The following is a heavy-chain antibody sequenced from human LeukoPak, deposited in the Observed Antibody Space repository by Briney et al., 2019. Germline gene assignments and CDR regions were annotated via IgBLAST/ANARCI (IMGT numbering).Heavy chain of an antibody. CDR2: IIQDGSDK. V-gene: IGHV3-7*04. CDR1: GFTFSSYS. D-gene: IGHD4-23*01. CDR3: ARGLRWQDY. J-gene: IGHJ4*02. Sequence: PGGSLRLSCAASGFTFSSYSMNWVRQAPGKGLEWVANIIQDGSDKYYVDSVKGRFTISRDNAKNSLYLQMNSLRAEDTAVYYCARGLRWQDYWGQGTLVIVSS.